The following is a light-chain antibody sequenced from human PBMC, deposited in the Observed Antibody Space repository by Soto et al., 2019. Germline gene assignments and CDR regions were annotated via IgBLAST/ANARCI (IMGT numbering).Light chain of an antibody. CDR1: IFNIASHP. CDR3: ATWDQSLTGVV. CDR2: SND. V-gene: IGLV1-44*01. J-gene: IGLJ3*02. Sequence: QAVVVQPTSASGTPGQKVTIFCSGTIFNIASHPVNWYQRLPGTAPNLLIHSNDQRPSVVPDRFSGSKSGTSASLALSGLQSEDEADYYCATWDQSLTGVVFGGGTKLTVL.